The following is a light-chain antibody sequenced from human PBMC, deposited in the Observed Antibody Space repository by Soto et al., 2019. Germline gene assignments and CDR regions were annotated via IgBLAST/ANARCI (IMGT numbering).Light chain of an antibody. CDR1: QSVGSS. CDR2: DAS. V-gene: IGKV3-15*01. J-gene: IGKJ4*01. Sequence: EIMMTQSPATLSVSPGERATLSCWASQSVGSSLAWYQQKPGQAPRLLMYDASTRATAIPARFSGSGSGTEFTLTISSLQSEDFGVYYCQQYSKWPPLTFGGGTKVEIK. CDR3: QQYSKWPPLT.